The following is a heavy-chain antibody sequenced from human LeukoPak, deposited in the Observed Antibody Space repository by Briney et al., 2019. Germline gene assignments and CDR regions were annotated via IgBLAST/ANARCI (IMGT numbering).Heavy chain of an antibody. CDR1: GFTFDDYA. V-gene: IGHV3-9*01. CDR2: ISWNSNSI. Sequence: GGSLRLSCAASGFTFDDYAMHWVRQAPGKGLEWVSGISWNSNSIGYADSVKGRFTISRDNSKNTLYLQMNSLRAEDTAVYYCAKDWSNVLLWFGEGPMDVWGQGTTVTVSS. D-gene: IGHD3-10*01. J-gene: IGHJ6*02. CDR3: AKDWSNVLLWFGEGPMDV.